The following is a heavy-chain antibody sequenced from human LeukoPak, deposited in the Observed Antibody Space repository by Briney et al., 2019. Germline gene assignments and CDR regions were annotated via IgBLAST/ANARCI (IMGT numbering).Heavy chain of an antibody. J-gene: IGHJ6*02. CDR1: GASFTTYYY. D-gene: IGHD5-18*01. V-gene: IGHV4-59*01. CDR2: IHYSGGA. CDR3: ARGGAAMGSPYGMDV. Sequence: SETLSLTCSVAGASFTTYYYWSWIRQPPGKGLEWIGYIHYSGGAIYNPSLKSRVTISVDMSKNQFSLKVTSVTAADTAVYYCARGGAAMGSPYGMDVWGQGTTVTVSS.